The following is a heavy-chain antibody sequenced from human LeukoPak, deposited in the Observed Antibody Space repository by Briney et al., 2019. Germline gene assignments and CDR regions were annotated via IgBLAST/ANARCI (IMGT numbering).Heavy chain of an antibody. CDR2: ISGSGGST. CDR1: GFTFDDYG. D-gene: IGHD3-22*01. Sequence: GGSLRLSCAASGFTFDDYGMSWVRQAPGKGLEWVSAISGSGGSTYYADSVKGRFTISRDNSKNTLYLQMNSLRAEDTALYYCAKGANFYYYDSRGFDYWGQGTLVTVSS. V-gene: IGHV3-23*01. CDR3: AKGANFYYYDSRGFDY. J-gene: IGHJ4*02.